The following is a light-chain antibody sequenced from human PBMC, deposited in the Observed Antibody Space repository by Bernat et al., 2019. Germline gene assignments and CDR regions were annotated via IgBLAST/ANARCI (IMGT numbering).Light chain of an antibody. CDR1: QSVSSTY. V-gene: IGKV3-20*01. CDR2: AAS. CDR3: QEYSTSALT. J-gene: IGKJ4*01. Sequence: EIVLTQSPGTLSLSPGERATLSCRASQSVSSTYLAWYQQKTAQAPRLLIYAASSRATGIPDRFSGSGSGTDFTLTIRRLEPEDFAVYYCQEYSTSALTFGGGTKVEIK.